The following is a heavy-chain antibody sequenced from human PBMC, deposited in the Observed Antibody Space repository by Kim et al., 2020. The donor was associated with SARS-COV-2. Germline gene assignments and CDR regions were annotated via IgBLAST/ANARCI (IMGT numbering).Heavy chain of an antibody. CDR2: IYYSGST. CDR3: ARDGAAVAAAADRGMNWFDP. J-gene: IGHJ5*02. V-gene: IGHV4-31*03. CDR1: GGFISSGGYY. D-gene: IGHD6-13*01. Sequence: SETLSLTCTVSGGFISSGGYYWSWIRQHPGKGLEWIGYIYYSGSTYYNPSLKSRVTISVDTSKNQFSLKLSSVTAADTAVYYCARDGAAVAAAADRGMNWFDPWGQGTLVTVSS.